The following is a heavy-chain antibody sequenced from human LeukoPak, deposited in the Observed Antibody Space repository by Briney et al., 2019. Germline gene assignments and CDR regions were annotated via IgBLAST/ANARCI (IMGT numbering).Heavy chain of an antibody. CDR1: GFTFSSYA. J-gene: IGHJ4*02. V-gene: IGHV3-30*04. D-gene: IGHD6-13*01. CDR3: ARDSSSWYTFFDY. CDR2: ISYDGSSK. Sequence: GRSLRLSCAASGFTFSSYALHWVRQAPGKGLEWVTVISYDGSSKYYADSVKGRFTISRDNSKNTLYLQMNSLRPEDTAVYYCARDSSSWYTFFDYWGQGTLVTVSS.